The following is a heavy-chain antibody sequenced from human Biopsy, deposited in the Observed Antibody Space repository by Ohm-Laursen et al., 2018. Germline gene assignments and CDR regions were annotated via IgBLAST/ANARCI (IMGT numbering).Heavy chain of an antibody. V-gene: IGHV3-74*03. D-gene: IGHD1-7*01. CDR3: VRDGNYRLGH. CDR2: IKSDGTT. CDR1: GFTFSNYW. Sequence: SLRLSCAAPGFTFSNYWMHWVRQPPGEGLVWVSRIKSDGTTMYADFVRGRFTLSRDNEKNTLDLQMNGLTVEDTAVYYCVRDGNYRLGHWGQGTLVTVSS. J-gene: IGHJ4*02.